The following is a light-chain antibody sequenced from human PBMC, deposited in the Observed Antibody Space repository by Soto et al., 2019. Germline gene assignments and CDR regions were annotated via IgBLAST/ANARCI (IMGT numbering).Light chain of an antibody. CDR2: DVN. Sequence: QSALTQPRSVSGSPGQSVTLSCTGTSSDVGGCNYVSWYQQHPGKAPKLVIDDVNKRPSGVPDRFSGSRSGNTASLTISGLQAEDEADYYCCSYAGSYTWVFGGGTKLTVL. V-gene: IGLV2-11*01. J-gene: IGLJ3*02. CDR3: CSYAGSYTWV. CDR1: SSDVGGCNY.